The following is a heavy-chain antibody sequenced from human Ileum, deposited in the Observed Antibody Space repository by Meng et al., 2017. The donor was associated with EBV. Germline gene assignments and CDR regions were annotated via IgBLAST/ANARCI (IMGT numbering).Heavy chain of an antibody. CDR3: ARVGQWLPIDY. CDR1: GGSISSSNW. V-gene: IGHV4-4*02. Sequence: GQLQEPGPGLVKPSGTLSLTCAVSGGSISSSNWWSWVRQPPGKGLEWIGEIYHSGSTNYNPSLKSRVTMSVDKSKNQFSLNLSSVTAADTAVYYCARVGQWLPIDYWGQGTLVTVSS. D-gene: IGHD6-19*01. CDR2: IYHSGST. J-gene: IGHJ4*02.